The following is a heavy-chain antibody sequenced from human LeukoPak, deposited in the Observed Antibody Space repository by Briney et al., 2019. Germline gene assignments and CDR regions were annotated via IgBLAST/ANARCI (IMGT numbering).Heavy chain of an antibody. V-gene: IGHV4-59*01. CDR3: ARVGPRRYYDSSGLDY. J-gene: IGHJ4*02. CDR1: GGSISSYY. Sequence: KPSETLSLTCTVSGGSISSYYWSWIRQPPGKGLEWIGYIYYSGSTNYNPSLKSRVTISVDTSKNQFSLKLSSVTAADTAVYYCARVGPRRYYDSSGLDYWGQGTLVTVSS. D-gene: IGHD3-22*01. CDR2: IYYSGST.